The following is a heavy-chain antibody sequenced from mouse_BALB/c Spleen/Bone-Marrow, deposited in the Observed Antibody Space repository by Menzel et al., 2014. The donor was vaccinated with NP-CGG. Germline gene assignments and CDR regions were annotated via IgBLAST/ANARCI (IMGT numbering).Heavy chain of an antibody. J-gene: IGHJ4*01. CDR3: ARQRGYAYAMDY. CDR1: GFAFRGND. CDR2: ISSGGGST. D-gene: IGHD2-2*01. V-gene: IGHV5-12-1*01. Sequence: EVQRVESGGGLVKPGGSLKLSCAASGFAFRGNDMSWVRQTPEKRLEWVAYISSGGGSTYYPDTVKGRFTISRDNAKNTLYLQMNSLKSEDTAMYYCARQRGYAYAMDYWGQGTSVTVSS.